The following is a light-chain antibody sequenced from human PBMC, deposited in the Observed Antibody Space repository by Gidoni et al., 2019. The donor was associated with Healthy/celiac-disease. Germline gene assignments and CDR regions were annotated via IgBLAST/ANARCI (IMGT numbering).Light chain of an antibody. CDR2: DAS. CDR3: QQYDNLPPYT. V-gene: IGKV1-33*01. J-gene: IGKJ2*01. CDR1: QDISDY. Sequence: DVQMTQSLSSLSASVGDRVTITCQPSQDISDYLNWYQQKPGKPPKLLIYDASNLETGVPSRFSGSGSGTDFTFTISSLQPEDIATYYCQQYDNLPPYTFGQGTKLEIK.